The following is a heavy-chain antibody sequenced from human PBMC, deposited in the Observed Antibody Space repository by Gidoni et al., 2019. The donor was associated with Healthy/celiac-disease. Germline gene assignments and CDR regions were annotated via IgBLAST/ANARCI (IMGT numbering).Heavy chain of an antibody. CDR2: ISSSASTI. CDR1: GFTFSDYY. D-gene: IGHD1-20*01. CDR3: ARSRITGTLRDFDY. Sequence: QVQLVESGGGLVKPGGSLRLSCAASGFTFSDYYMTWIRQAPGKGLECVSYISSSASTIYYADSVKGRLTISRDNAKNSLYLQMNSLRAEDTAVYYCARSRITGTLRDFDYWGQGTLVTVSS. V-gene: IGHV3-11*01. J-gene: IGHJ4*02.